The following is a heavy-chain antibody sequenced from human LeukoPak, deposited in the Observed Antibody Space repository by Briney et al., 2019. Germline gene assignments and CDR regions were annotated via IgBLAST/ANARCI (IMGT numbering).Heavy chain of an antibody. V-gene: IGHV3-11*01. Sequence: GGSLRLSCAASGFTFSDYYMIWIRQAPGKGLEWVSYISSGGGPIYYADSVKGRFTISRDNSKNTLYLQMNSLRADDTAVYYCAKDRSCSSTSCYAYCYYYYGMDVWGQGTTVTVSS. J-gene: IGHJ6*02. CDR3: AKDRSCSSTSCYAYCYYYYGMDV. CDR1: GFTFSDYY. D-gene: IGHD2-2*01. CDR2: ISSGGGPI.